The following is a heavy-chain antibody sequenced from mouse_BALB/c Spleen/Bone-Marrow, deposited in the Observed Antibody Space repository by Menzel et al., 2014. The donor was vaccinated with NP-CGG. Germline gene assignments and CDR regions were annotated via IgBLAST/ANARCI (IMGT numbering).Heavy chain of an antibody. CDR3: TRDNGPFDY. J-gene: IGHJ2*01. Sequence: EVNVVESGGGLVKPGGSLKLSCAASGFTFSSYTMSWVRQTPEKRLEWVATITSGGSYTYYPDSVKGRFTISRDNAKNTPYLQMSSLKSEDTAMYYCTRDNGPFDYWGQGTTLTVSS. CDR1: GFTFSSYT. CDR2: ITSGGSYT. D-gene: IGHD1-2*01. V-gene: IGHV5-6-4*01.